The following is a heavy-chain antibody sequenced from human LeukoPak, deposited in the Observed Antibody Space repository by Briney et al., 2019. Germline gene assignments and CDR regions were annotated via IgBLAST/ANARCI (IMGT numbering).Heavy chain of an antibody. CDR3: AREVYYYGSGMEGYYYYGMDV. J-gene: IGHJ6*02. CDR2: IYTSGST. CDR1: GGSISSGSYY. V-gene: IGHV4-61*02. Sequence: PSQTLSLTCTVSGGSISSGSYYCSWIRQPAGKGLEWIGRIYTSGSTNYNPSLKSRVTISVDTSKNQFSLKLSSVTAADTAVYYCAREVYYYGSGMEGYYYYGMDVWGQGTTVTVSS. D-gene: IGHD3-10*01.